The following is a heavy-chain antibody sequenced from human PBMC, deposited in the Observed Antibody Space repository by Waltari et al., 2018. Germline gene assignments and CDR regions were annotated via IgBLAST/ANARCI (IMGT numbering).Heavy chain of an antibody. Sequence: EVQLVESGGGLVKPGGSLRLSCAASGFTFSSYSMNWFRQAPGKGLGWVSSISSSSSYIYYADSVKGRFTISRDNAKNSLYLQMNSLRAEDTAVYYCARDLGYCTGGVCYPSYYFDYWGQGTLVTVSS. V-gene: IGHV3-21*01. J-gene: IGHJ4*02. CDR2: ISSSSSYI. CDR1: GFTFSSYS. D-gene: IGHD2-8*02. CDR3: ARDLGYCTGGVCYPSYYFDY.